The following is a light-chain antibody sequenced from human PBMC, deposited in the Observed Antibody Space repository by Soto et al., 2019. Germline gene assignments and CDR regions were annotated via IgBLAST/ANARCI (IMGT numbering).Light chain of an antibody. Sequence: DIVMTQSPDSLAVSLGERATINCKSSQSVFYSSNNKNYLAWYQQKAGQPPKLLIYWASTRESGVPDRFSGSGSGTDFTLTISSLQAEDVAVYYCQQHYNTPWTFGQGTKVDI. CDR2: WAS. CDR3: QQHYNTPWT. J-gene: IGKJ1*01. CDR1: QSVFYSSNNKNY. V-gene: IGKV4-1*01.